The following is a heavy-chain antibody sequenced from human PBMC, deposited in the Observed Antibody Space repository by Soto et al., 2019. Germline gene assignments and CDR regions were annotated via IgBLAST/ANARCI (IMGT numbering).Heavy chain of an antibody. CDR2: ISAYNGNT. J-gene: IGHJ5*02. Sequence: GASVKVSCKASGYTFTSYGISWVRQAPGQGLEWMGWISAYNGNTNYAQKLQGRVTMTTDTSTSTAYMELSSLRAEDTAVYYCARGPEGFHPLSNNWFDPWGQGTPVTVSS. CDR1: GYTFTSYG. V-gene: IGHV1-18*04. CDR3: ARGPEGFHPLSNNWFDP. D-gene: IGHD3-10*01.